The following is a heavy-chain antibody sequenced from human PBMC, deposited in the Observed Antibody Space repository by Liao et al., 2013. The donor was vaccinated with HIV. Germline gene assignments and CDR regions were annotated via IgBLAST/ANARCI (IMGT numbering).Heavy chain of an antibody. CDR2: INHSGST. Sequence: QVQLQESGPGLVKPSETLSLTCTVSGGSISSYYWSWIRQSPGQGLEWIGEINHSGSTNYNPSLKSRVTISVDTSKNQFSLKLSSVTAADTAVYYCARGIAAADDAFDIWGQGTMVTVSS. J-gene: IGHJ3*02. CDR3: ARGIAAADDAFDI. CDR1: GGSISSYY. D-gene: IGHD6-13*01. V-gene: IGHV4-59*12.